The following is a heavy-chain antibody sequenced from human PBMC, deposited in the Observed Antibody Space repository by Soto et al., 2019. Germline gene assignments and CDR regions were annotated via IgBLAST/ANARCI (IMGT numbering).Heavy chain of an antibody. CDR3: ARGSRYYDSSGYSQSGY. CDR1: GGSISSGVYD. D-gene: IGHD3-22*01. J-gene: IGHJ4*02. V-gene: IGHV4-30-4*01. CDR2: IYYSGST. Sequence: PSWTLSLTCTVSGGSISSGVYDGSLIRQPPGKGLEWIGYIYYSGSTYYNPSLKSRVTISVDTSKNQFSLKLSSVTAADTAVYYCARGSRYYDSSGYSQSGYWGQGAQVTVSS.